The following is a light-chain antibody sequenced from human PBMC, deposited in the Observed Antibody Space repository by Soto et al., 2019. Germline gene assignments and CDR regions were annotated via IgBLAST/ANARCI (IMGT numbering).Light chain of an antibody. CDR2: DGN. V-gene: IGLV2-8*01. CDR1: STDVGRYNF. J-gene: IGLJ1*01. Sequence: SVLTQPDSASGSTGQSVAISCTGNSTDVGRYNFVSFYQQHPGKVPTLMFYDGNKRPSGAPDRFACSTSGDTASLTVAGLHAEDEADYYGSSYACSSKVFGTGTKVTAL. CDR3: SSYACSSKV.